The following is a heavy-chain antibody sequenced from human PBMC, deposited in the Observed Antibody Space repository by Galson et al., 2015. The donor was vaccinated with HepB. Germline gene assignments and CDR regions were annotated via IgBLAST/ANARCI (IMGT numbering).Heavy chain of an antibody. CDR1: GGTFSSYA. CDR3: ARTFGVVGSPNYGMDV. D-gene: IGHD3-3*01. CDR2: IIPIFGTA. J-gene: IGHJ6*02. V-gene: IGHV1-69*13. Sequence: SVKVSCKASGGTFSSYAISWVRQAPGQGLEWMGGIIPIFGTANYAQKFQGRVTITADESTSTAYMELSSLRSEDTAVYYCARTFGVVGSPNYGMDVWGQGTTVTVSS.